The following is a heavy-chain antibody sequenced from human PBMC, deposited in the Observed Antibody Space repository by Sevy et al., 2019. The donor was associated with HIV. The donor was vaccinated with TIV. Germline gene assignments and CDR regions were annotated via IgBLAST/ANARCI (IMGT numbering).Heavy chain of an antibody. D-gene: IGHD3-22*01. CDR1: GFTFSSYA. CDR2: ISGNGGST. Sequence: GGSLRLSCAASGFTFSSYAMSWVRQAPGKGLEWVSAISGNGGSTYYADSVKGRFTISRDNSKNTLYLQMNSLRAEDTAVYYCARDLYYDSSGLDYWGQGTLVTVSS. CDR3: ARDLYYDSSGLDY. J-gene: IGHJ4*02. V-gene: IGHV3-23*01.